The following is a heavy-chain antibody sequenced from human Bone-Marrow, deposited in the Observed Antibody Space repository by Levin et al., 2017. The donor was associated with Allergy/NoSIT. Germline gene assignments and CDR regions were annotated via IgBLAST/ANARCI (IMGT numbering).Heavy chain of an antibody. CDR3: ATLDPPITMVRGVIIHVNYYDGMDV. CDR2: INPNSGGT. D-gene: IGHD3-10*01. Sequence: ASVKVSCKASGYTFTGYYMHWVRQAPGQGLEWMGWINPNSGGTNYAQKFQGRVTMTRDTSISTAYMELSRLRSDDTAVYYCATLDPPITMVRGVIIHVNYYDGMDVWGQGTTVTVSS. V-gene: IGHV1-2*02. CDR1: GYTFTGYY. J-gene: IGHJ6*02.